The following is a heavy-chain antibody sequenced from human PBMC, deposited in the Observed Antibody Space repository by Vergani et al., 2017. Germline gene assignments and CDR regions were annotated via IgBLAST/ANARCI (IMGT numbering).Heavy chain of an antibody. CDR2: IIPILGTA. J-gene: IGHJ4*02. V-gene: IGHV1-69*11. CDR3: AGEELTIFGVVISLEGPPFDY. Sequence: QVQLVQSGAEVKKPGSSVKVSCKASGGTFSSYAISWVRQAPGQGLEWMGRIIPILGTANYAQKFQGRGTITADESTSRAYVGLSRLRSEETAVYYCAGEELTIFGVVISLEGPPFDYWGQGTLVTVSS. D-gene: IGHD3-3*01. CDR1: GGTFSSYA.